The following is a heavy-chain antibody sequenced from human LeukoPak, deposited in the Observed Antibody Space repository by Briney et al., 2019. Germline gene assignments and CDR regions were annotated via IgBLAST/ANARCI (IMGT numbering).Heavy chain of an antibody. V-gene: IGHV3-23*01. CDR1: GFTFSSYA. Sequence: GGSLRLSCAASGFTFSSYAMSWVRQAPGKGLEWVSAISGSGGTTYYAASVKGRFTISRDNSKNTLYLQMSSLRAEDTAVYYCAKFGHYYGSGIYPESPYYYYGMDVWGQGTTVTVSS. J-gene: IGHJ6*02. CDR3: AKFGHYYGSGIYPESPYYYYGMDV. D-gene: IGHD3-10*01. CDR2: ISGSGGTT.